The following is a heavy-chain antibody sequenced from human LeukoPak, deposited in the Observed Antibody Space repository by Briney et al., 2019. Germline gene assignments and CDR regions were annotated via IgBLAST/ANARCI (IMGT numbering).Heavy chain of an antibody. V-gene: IGHV4-38-2*02. CDR2: IYHSGST. Sequence: PSETLSLTCAVSGYSISSGYYWGWIRQPPGKGLEWIGSIYHSGSTYYNPSLKSRVTISVDTSKNQFSLKLSSVTAADTAVYYCARDLTYGDYTPHDYWGQGTLVTVSS. CDR1: GYSISSGYY. D-gene: IGHD4-17*01. CDR3: ARDLTYGDYTPHDY. J-gene: IGHJ4*02.